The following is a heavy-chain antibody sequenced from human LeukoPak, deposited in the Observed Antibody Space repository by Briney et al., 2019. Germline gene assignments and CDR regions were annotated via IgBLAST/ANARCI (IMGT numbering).Heavy chain of an antibody. Sequence: GGSLRLSCTVSGFTLSSNSMSWVRQAPGKGLEWVSVIYSDNTHYSNSANGRFTISKDNSKNTLYLQMSSLRAEDTAVYYCAKSTGPIFGKGGYFDYWGQGTLVTVSS. D-gene: IGHD3-3*01. CDR1: GFTLSSNS. CDR3: AKSTGPIFGKGGYFDY. J-gene: IGHJ4*02. CDR2: IYSDNT. V-gene: IGHV3-53*01.